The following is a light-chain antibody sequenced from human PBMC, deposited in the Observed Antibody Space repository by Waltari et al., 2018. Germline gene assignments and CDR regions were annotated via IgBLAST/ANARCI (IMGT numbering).Light chain of an antibody. CDR2: SAS. V-gene: IGKV3-11*01. CDR1: QSVSSY. CDR3: QQRSNWPRT. J-gene: IGKJ1*01. Sequence: EIVLTQSPATLSLSPGEMATLSCKASQSVSSYLAWYQQKHGQAPRLLIYSASNRATGLPARFSGRGSGTDFTLTISSLEPEDFAVYYCQQRSNWPRTFGQGTKVEI.